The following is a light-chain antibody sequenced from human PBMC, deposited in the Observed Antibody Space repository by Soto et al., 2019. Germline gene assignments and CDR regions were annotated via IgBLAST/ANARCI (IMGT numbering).Light chain of an antibody. Sequence: EIVMTQSPASLSVSPGDGATLSCRASQSVASNLAWYQQKPGQGPRLLIHGASTRAVGVPARFSGSGSGTDFTLTISSLQSEDFAVYYCQQYHNWPPQYTFGQGKKLQIK. V-gene: IGKV3-15*01. CDR2: GAS. CDR1: QSVASN. J-gene: IGKJ2*01. CDR3: QQYHNWPPQYT.